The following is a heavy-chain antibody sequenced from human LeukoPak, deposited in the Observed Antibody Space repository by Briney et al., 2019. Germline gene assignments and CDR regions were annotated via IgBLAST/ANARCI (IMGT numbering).Heavy chain of an antibody. V-gene: IGHV4-59*11. Sequence: SETLSLTCSVSGGSISSHYWSWIRQPPGKGLEWIGYIYYSGRTKYNPSLKRRVTISEDTHKNQFSLKLSSVTAADTAVYYCARGGTTVTPGLLWFDPWGQGTLVTVSS. D-gene: IGHD4-17*01. CDR2: IYYSGRT. CDR1: GGSISSHY. J-gene: IGHJ5*02. CDR3: ARGGTTVTPGLLWFDP.